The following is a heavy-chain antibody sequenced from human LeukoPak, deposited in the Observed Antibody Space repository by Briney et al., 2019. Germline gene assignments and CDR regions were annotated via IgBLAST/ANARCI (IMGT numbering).Heavy chain of an antibody. D-gene: IGHD2-15*01. Sequence: SQTLSLTCTVSGGSISSGSYYWSWIRQPAGKGLEWIGRVYSSGSTNYNPSLKSRVTISIDASKNQFSLKMTSVTAADTAFYYCAREGWVVAAGYYYFMDVWGKGTTVTVSS. CDR2: VYSSGST. J-gene: IGHJ6*03. CDR1: GGSISSGSYY. CDR3: AREGWVVAAGYYYFMDV. V-gene: IGHV4-61*02.